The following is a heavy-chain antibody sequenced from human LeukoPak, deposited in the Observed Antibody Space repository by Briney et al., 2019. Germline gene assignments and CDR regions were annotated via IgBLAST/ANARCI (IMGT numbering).Heavy chain of an antibody. CDR3: ARGERGGFDL. V-gene: IGHV3-74*03. Sequence: GGSLRLSCAASGFPFSSYWMSWVRQAPGKGLVWISHVYSDGSRTTYADSVKGRFTISRDNGKNTLYLEMSSLRAEDTAVYYCARGERGGFDLWGRGTVVTVSS. CDR2: VYSDGSRT. J-gene: IGHJ3*01. D-gene: IGHD1-1*01. CDR1: GFPFSSYW.